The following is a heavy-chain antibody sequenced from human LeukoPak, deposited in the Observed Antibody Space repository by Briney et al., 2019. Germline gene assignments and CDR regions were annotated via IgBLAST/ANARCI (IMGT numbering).Heavy chain of an antibody. J-gene: IGHJ4*02. CDR2: ISYDGSNS. CDR1: GFIFSDYG. Sequence: GGSLRLSCAASGFIFSDYGMYWVRQAPGKGLEWLAVISYDGSNSYYADSVKGRFTIARDNSKNTLNLQMNSLRAEDTAVYYCARGYSSSAEGAFDFWGQGTLVTVSS. V-gene: IGHV3-33*01. D-gene: IGHD6-19*01. CDR3: ARGYSSSAEGAFDF.